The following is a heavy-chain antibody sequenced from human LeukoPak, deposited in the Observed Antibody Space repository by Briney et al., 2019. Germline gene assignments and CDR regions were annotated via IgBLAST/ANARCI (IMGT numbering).Heavy chain of an antibody. J-gene: IGHJ5*02. CDR3: ARVVTWFDP. Sequence: PGGSLRLSCAASGFTVISNYMTWGRQAPGKGLEWVSVIYAGGSTYYADSVKGRFTISRDNSENTLSLQMNSLRAEDTAVYYCARVVTWFDPWGQGPLVTVSS. CDR1: GFTVISNY. V-gene: IGHV3-53*01. CDR2: IYAGGST.